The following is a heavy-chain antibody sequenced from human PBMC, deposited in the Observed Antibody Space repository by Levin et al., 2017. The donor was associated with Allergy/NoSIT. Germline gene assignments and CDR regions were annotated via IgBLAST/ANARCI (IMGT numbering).Heavy chain of an antibody. CDR1: GYSISSGYY. CDR2: IYHSGST. V-gene: IGHV4-38-2*02. J-gene: IGHJ5*02. CDR3: ARDMREVVVVPAAIRGGWFDP. Sequence: GSLRLSCAVSGYSISSGYYWGWIRQPPGKGLEWIGSIYHSGSTYYNPSLKSRVTISVDTSKNQFSLKLSSVTAADTAVYYCARDMREVVVVPAAIRGGWFDPWGQGTLVTVSS. D-gene: IGHD2-2*02.